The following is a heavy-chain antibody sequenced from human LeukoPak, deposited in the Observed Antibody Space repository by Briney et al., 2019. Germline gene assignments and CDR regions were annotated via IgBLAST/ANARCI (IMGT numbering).Heavy chain of an antibody. J-gene: IGHJ4*02. CDR3: HTPPAVGGIAAAGPDY. CDR2: IYYSGST. V-gene: IGHV4-39*07. Sequence: SETLSLTCTVSGGSISSSSYYWGWIRQPPGKGLEWIGSIYYSGSTYYNPSLKSRVTISVDTSKNQFSLKLSSVTAADTAVYYCHTPPAVGGIAAAGPDYWGQGTLVTDSS. CDR1: GGSISSSSYY. D-gene: IGHD6-13*01.